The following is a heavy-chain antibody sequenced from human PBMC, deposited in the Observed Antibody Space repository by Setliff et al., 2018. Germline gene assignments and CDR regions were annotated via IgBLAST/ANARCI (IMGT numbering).Heavy chain of an antibody. D-gene: IGHD6-19*01. CDR3: ARDSIAVAGTNP. CDR1: GGTFSSYA. CDR2: IIPILGIA. J-gene: IGHJ5*02. Sequence: ASVKVSCKASGGTFSSYAISWVRQAPGQGLEWMGGIIPILGIANYAQKFQGRVTITADKSTSTAYMELSSLRSEDTAVYYCARDSIAVAGTNPWGQGTLVTVSS. V-gene: IGHV1-69*10.